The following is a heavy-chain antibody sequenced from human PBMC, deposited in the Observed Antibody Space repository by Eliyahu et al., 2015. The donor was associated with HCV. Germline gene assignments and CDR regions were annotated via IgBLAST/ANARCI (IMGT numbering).Heavy chain of an antibody. CDR3: TRDEGYGLWLSNAFDI. J-gene: IGHJ3*02. CDR1: GFTFGDYA. Sequence: EVQLVESGGGLVQPGRSLRLSCTASGFTFGDYAXSWFRQAPGKGXGWVGFIRSKAYGGTTEYAASVKGRFTISRDDSKSIAYLQMNSLKTEDTAVYYCTRDEGYGLWLSNAFDIWGQGTMVTVSS. D-gene: IGHD3-22*01. CDR2: IRSKAYGGTT. V-gene: IGHV3-49*03.